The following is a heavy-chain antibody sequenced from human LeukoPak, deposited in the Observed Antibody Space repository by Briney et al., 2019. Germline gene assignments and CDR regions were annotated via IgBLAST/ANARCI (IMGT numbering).Heavy chain of an antibody. D-gene: IGHD5-18*01. CDR3: ARELGYSYGPFDY. Sequence: ASVKVSCKASGYTFTSYGISWVRQAPGQGLEWMGWISAYNGNTNYAQKFQGRVTITADESTSTAYMELSSLRSEDTAVYYCARELGYSYGPFDYWGQGTLVTVSS. CDR2: ISAYNGNT. CDR1: GYTFTSYG. V-gene: IGHV1-18*01. J-gene: IGHJ4*02.